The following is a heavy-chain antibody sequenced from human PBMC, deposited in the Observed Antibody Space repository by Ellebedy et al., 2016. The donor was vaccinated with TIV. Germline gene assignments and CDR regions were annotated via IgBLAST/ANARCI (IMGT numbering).Heavy chain of an antibody. V-gene: IGHV3-7*03. CDR2: IKQDGGEK. Sequence: GESLKISCAASGLTFSSHWMSWVRQAPGKGLEWVANIKQDGGEKYYVDSVKGRFTISRDNAKNSLYLQMNRLRAEDTAVYYCARDAARPSNWYFDLWGRGTLVTVSS. D-gene: IGHD6-6*01. J-gene: IGHJ2*01. CDR3: ARDAARPSNWYFDL. CDR1: GLTFSSHW.